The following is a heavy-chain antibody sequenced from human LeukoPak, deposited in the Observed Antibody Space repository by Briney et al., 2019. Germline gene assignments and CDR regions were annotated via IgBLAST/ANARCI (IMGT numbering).Heavy chain of an antibody. V-gene: IGHV4-34*01. CDR3: AVSAAGLFDP. D-gene: IGHD6-13*01. CDR1: GGSFSGYY. Sequence: SETLSLTCAVYGGSFSGYYWSWIRQPPGKGLEWIGEINHSGSTNYNPSLKSRVTISADTSKNQFSLKLSSVTAADTAVYYCAVSAAGLFDPWGQGTLVTVSS. J-gene: IGHJ5*02. CDR2: INHSGST.